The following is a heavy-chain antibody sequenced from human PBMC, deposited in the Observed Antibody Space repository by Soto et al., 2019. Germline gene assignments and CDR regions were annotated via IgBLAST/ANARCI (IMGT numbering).Heavy chain of an antibody. J-gene: IGHJ4*02. CDR1: GFTFSTSW. CDR3: TRAGSYRFDY. Sequence: EVQLVESGGDLIQPGGSLRISCAASGFTFSTSWMHWVRQTPGEGLAWVSRINSDGTTINYADSVKGRFTISRDNAKNTLYLHMNSLRADDTAVYYCTRAGSYRFDYWGQGTLVTVSS. D-gene: IGHD1-26*01. CDR2: INSDGTTI. V-gene: IGHV3-74*01.